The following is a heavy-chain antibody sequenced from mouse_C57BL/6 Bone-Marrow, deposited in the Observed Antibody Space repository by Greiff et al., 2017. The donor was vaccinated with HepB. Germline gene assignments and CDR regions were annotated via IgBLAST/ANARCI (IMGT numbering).Heavy chain of an antibody. J-gene: IGHJ3*01. Sequence: QVQLQQPGAELVMPGASVKLSCKASGYTFTSYWMHWVKQRPGQGPEWIGEIDPSDSYTNYNQKFKGKSTLTVDKSSSTAYMQLSSLTSEDSAVYYCARRDGAWFAYWGQGTLVTVSA. CDR2: IDPSDSYT. V-gene: IGHV1-69*01. D-gene: IGHD1-1*02. CDR3: ARRDGAWFAY. CDR1: GYTFTSYW.